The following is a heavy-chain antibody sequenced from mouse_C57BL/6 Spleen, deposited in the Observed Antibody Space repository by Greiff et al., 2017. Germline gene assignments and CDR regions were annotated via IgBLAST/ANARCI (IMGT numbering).Heavy chain of an antibody. CDR1: GYTFTGYW. CDR2: ILPGSGST. V-gene: IGHV1-9*01. Sequence: QVQLKQSGAELMKPGASVKLSCKATGYTFTGYWIEWVKQRPGHGLEWIGEILPGSGSTNYNEKFKGKATFTAYTSSNTAYMQLSSLTTEDSAIYYCARGGLRRAWFAYWGQGTLVTVSA. D-gene: IGHD2-4*01. CDR3: ARGGLRRAWFAY. J-gene: IGHJ3*01.